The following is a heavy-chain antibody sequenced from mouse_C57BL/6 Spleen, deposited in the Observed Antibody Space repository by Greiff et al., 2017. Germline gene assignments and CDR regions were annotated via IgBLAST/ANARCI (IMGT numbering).Heavy chain of an antibody. CDR1: GYTFTSYW. CDR3: ASYGYPAWFAY. J-gene: IGHJ3*01. D-gene: IGHD2-2*01. CDR2: IDPSDSYT. V-gene: IGHV1-69*01. Sequence: QVQLQQPGAELVMPGASVKLSCKASGYTFTSYWMHWVKQRPGQGLEWIGEIDPSDSYTNYNQKFKGKSTFTVDKSSRTAYMLLSSLTSEDSAVYYCASYGYPAWFAYWGQGTLVTVSA.